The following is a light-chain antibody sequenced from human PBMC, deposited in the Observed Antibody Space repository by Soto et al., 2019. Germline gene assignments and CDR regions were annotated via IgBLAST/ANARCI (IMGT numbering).Light chain of an antibody. CDR1: SNDIGTYEY. CDR2: GVN. CDR3: SSYTTGSTLPWV. J-gene: IGLJ1*01. V-gene: IGLV2-14*01. Sequence: SGLTQPASASGSPGQSITISCTGSSNDIGTYEYVSWHQHHPGRAPKLIIFGVNDRPSGISDRFSGSKSGNTASLTIFGLQLEDEAVYYCSSYTTGSTLPWVFGTGTKVTVL.